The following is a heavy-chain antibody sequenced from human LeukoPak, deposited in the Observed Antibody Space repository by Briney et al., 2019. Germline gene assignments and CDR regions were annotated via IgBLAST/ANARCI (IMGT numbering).Heavy chain of an antibody. D-gene: IGHD6-25*01. CDR3: ARRDRGYLVDY. CDR2: IDPTASYT. Sequence: GESLKISCKGSRYSFTNYWITWVRQMPGKGLEWMGTIDPTASYTNYSPSFQGHVTISSDKSFTTAYLQWSSLKASDTSMYYCARRDRGYLVDYWGQGTLVTVSS. CDR1: RYSFTNYW. J-gene: IGHJ4*02. V-gene: IGHV5-10-1*01.